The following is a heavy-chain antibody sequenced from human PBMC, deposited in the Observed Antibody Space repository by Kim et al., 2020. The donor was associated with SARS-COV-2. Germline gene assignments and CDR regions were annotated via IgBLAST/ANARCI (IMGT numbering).Heavy chain of an antibody. CDR1: GFTFSSYA. D-gene: IGHD1-26*01. CDR2: ISGSRGST. CDR3: AKSGGGELEYYYYYYGMDV. J-gene: IGHJ6*02. Sequence: GGSLRLSCAASGFTFSSYAMSWVRQAPGKGLEWVSAISGSRGSTYYADSVKGRFTISRDNSKNTLYLQMNSLRAEDTAVYYCAKSGGGELEYYYYYYGMDVWGQGTTVTVSS. V-gene: IGHV3-23*01.